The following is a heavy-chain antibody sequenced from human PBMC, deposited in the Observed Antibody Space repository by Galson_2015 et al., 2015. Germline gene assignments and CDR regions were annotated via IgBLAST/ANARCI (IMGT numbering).Heavy chain of an antibody. D-gene: IGHD4-23*01. CDR2: ISWDGGST. Sequence: SMRLSCAASGFTFDDYPMHWVRHAPGKGLEWVSLISWDGGSTYYADSVKGRFTISRDNSKNSLYLQMNSLRTEDTALYYCAKDRNYGGNSVYYYGMDVWGQGTTVTVSS. V-gene: IGHV3-43*01. CDR1: GFTFDDYP. CDR3: AKDRNYGGNSVYYYGMDV. J-gene: IGHJ6*02.